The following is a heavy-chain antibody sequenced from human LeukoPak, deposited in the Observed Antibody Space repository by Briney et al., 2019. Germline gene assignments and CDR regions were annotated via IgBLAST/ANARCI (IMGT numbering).Heavy chain of an antibody. Sequence: RASETLSLTCTVSGGSISDHYWSWIRQPAGKEPEWIGRVHTTGGTNYNPSLKSRLTMSVDTSKNQFSLHLTSVTAADTAVYYCAKGGESSLPFDYWGQGTLVTVSS. CDR3: AKGGESSLPFDY. D-gene: IGHD3-10*01. J-gene: IGHJ4*02. V-gene: IGHV4-4*07. CDR2: VHTTGGT. CDR1: GGSISDHY.